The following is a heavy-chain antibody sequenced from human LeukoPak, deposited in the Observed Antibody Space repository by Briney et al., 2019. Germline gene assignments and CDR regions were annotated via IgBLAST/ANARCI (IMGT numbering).Heavy chain of an antibody. V-gene: IGHV4-39*07. CDR3: ARLAAARTFDP. CDR1: GGSISSSSYY. CDR2: IYYSGST. J-gene: IGHJ5*02. Sequence: SETLSLTCTVSGGSISSSSYYWGWIRQPPGKGLEWIGSIYYSGSTYYNPSLKSRVTISVDTSKNQFSLKLSSVTAADTAVYYCARLAAARTFDPWGQGTLVTVSS. D-gene: IGHD6-13*01.